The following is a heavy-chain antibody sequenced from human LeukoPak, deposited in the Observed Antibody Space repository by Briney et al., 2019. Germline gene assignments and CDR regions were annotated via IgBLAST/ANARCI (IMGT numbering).Heavy chain of an antibody. CDR2: INHSGST. D-gene: IGHD6-19*01. CDR1: GGSFSGYY. Sequence: PSETLSLTCAVYGGSFSGYYWSWIRQPPGKGLEWIGEINHSGSTNYNPSLKNRVTMSVDTSKNQFSLKLSSVTAADTAVYYCARDGPVDSSGWYGTINDYWGQGTLVTVSS. J-gene: IGHJ4*02. V-gene: IGHV4-34*01. CDR3: ARDGPVDSSGWYGTINDY.